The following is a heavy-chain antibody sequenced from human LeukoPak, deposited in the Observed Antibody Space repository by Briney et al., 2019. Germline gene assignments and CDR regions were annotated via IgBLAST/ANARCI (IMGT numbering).Heavy chain of an antibody. D-gene: IGHD1-26*01. J-gene: IGHJ4*02. CDR2: ISYDGSNK. Sequence: GGSLRLSCAASGFTFSSYAIHWVRQAPGKGLEWVAVISYDGSNKYYADSVKGRFTISRDNSKNTLYLQMNSLRAEDTAVYYCARGRSGSYFGDYWGQGTLVTVCS. CDR1: GFTFSSYA. CDR3: ARGRSGSYFGDY. V-gene: IGHV3-30-3*01.